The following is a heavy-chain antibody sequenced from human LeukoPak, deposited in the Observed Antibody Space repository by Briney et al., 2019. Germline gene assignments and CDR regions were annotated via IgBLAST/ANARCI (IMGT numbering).Heavy chain of an antibody. CDR1: GYTLTELS. CDR2: FDPEDGET. D-gene: IGHD3-10*01. J-gene: IGHJ4*02. V-gene: IGHV1-24*01. Sequence: ASVKVSCKVSGYTLTELSMHWVRQAPGKGLEWMGGFDPEDGETIYAQKFQGRVTMTEDTSTDTAYMELSSLRSEDTAVYYCATADGQDRWAGAFDYWGQGTLVTVSS. CDR3: ATADGQDRWAGAFDY.